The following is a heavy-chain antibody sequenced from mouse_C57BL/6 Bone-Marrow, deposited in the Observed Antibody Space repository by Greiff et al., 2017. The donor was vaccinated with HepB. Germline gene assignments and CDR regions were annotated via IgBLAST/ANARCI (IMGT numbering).Heavy chain of an antibody. CDR2: IYPGNSDT. V-gene: IGHV1-5*01. CDR1: GYTFTSYW. Sequence: EVQRVESGTVLARPGASVKMSCKTSGYTFTSYWMHWVKQRPGQGLEWIGAIYPGNSDTSYNQKFKSKATLTVDKSSSTAYMQLSSLTSEDSAVYYCARRGPHYSNYGGFAYWGQGTLVTVSA. D-gene: IGHD2-5*01. CDR3: ARRGPHYSNYGGFAY. J-gene: IGHJ3*01.